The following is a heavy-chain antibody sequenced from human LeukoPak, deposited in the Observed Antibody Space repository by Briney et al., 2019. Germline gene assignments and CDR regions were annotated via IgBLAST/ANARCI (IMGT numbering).Heavy chain of an antibody. CDR2: INSVGSDK. Sequence: GGSLRLSCAASGFPFSSYWMLCLRGAPGKGLVRVSRINSVGSDKRYADYVKGRFTISRNNAKNTLSLQMNSLRVEDTAVDFCGRGGSSPGARGDAFDIWGQGTMVTVPS. CDR1: GFPFSSYW. D-gene: IGHD1-26*01. J-gene: IGHJ3*02. CDR3: GRGGSSPGARGDAFDI. V-gene: IGHV3-74*01.